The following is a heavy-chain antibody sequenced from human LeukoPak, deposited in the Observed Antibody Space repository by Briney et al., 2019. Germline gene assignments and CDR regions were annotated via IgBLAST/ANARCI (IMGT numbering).Heavy chain of an antibody. J-gene: IGHJ4*02. V-gene: IGHV3-33*06. CDR1: GFTFSNYG. D-gene: IGHD3-10*01. CDR3: AKDRPFGFGELLPYYFDY. CDR2: IWYDGSNN. Sequence: QLGRSLRLSCAASGFTFSNYGMHWVRQAPGKGLEWVAVIWYDGSNNYYADSVKGRFTISRDNSKNTLYLQMNSLRAEDTAVYYCAKDRPFGFGELLPYYFDYWGQGTLVTVSS.